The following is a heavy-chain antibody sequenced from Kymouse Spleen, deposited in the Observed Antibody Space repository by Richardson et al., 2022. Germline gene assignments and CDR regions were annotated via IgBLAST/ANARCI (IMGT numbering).Heavy chain of an antibody. D-gene: IGHD4-17*01. CDR2: IYHSGST. J-gene: IGHJ6*02. V-gene: IGHV4-4*02. Sequence: QVQLQESGPGLVKPSGTLSLTCAVSGGSISSSNWWSWVRQPPGKGLEWIGEIYHSGSTNYNPSLKSRVTISVDKSKNQFSLKLSSVTAADTAVYYCARDRTPYGDYFYYYYGMDVWGQGTTVTVSS. CDR3: ARDRTPYGDYFYYYYGMDV. CDR1: GGSISSSNW.